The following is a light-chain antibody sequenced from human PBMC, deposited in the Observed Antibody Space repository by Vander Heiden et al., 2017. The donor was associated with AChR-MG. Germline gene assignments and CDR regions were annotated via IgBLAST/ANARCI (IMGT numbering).Light chain of an antibody. CDR1: SSDVGGYDF. J-gene: IGLJ2*01. V-gene: IGLV2-14*01. Sequence: SPTHPAPPSRSPAPTPPISCTGTSSDVGGYDFVSWYQQLPGRAPKLIIYEVTSRPSGVSDRFSGSKSGNTASLTISALQAEDEAVYYCSSYTSDSTLEVFGGGTKLTV. CDR2: EVT. CDR3: SSYTSDSTLEV.